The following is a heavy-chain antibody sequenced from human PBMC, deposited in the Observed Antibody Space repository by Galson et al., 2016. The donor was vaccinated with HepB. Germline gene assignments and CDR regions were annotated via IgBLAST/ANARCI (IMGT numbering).Heavy chain of an antibody. Sequence: SLRLSCAASGFSFSTFAMSWVRQAPGKGLEWISGITGTGGGTYYADSVKGRFTISRDTSKNTLFLQLSSLRVEDTAVYYCAKDHTGSTVGWSDGVDVWGLGTRVTVSS. CDR1: GFSFSTFA. J-gene: IGHJ6*02. V-gene: IGHV3-23*01. CDR2: ITGTGGGT. D-gene: IGHD1-7*01. CDR3: AKDHTGSTVGWSDGVDV.